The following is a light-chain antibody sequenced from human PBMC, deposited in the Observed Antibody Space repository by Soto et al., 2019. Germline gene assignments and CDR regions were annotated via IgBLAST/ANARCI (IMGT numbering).Light chain of an antibody. CDR2: DAS. J-gene: IGKJ4*01. CDR1: PSVSSS. Sequence: EIVMTQSPATLSVSPGDRATLSCRASPSVSSSLAWYQQIPGQAPRLLSYDASTRATGIPARFGGSGSGTEFTLTISSLQSEDFAVYYCQQYNNWPPLTFGGGTKVELK. V-gene: IGKV3-15*01. CDR3: QQYNNWPPLT.